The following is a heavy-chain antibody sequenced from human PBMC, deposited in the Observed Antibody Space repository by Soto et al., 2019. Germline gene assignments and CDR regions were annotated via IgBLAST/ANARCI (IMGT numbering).Heavy chain of an antibody. Sequence: GASVKVSCKASGYTFTGYYMHWVRQAPGQGLEWMGWIDPNSGGTNYAQKFQGWVTMTRDTSISTAYMELSRLRSDDTAVYYCARGQLVDTAMVTSPHNWFDPWGQGTLVTVSS. V-gene: IGHV1-2*04. CDR1: GYTFTGYY. D-gene: IGHD5-18*01. CDR2: IDPNSGGT. J-gene: IGHJ5*02. CDR3: ARGQLVDTAMVTSPHNWFDP.